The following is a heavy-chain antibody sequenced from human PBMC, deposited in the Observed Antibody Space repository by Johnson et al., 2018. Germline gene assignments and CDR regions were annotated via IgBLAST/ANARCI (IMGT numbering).Heavy chain of an antibody. CDR2: VNGDESEK. CDR3: SRQLDD. V-gene: IGHV3-7*01. CDR1: GFTFSNSW. J-gene: IGHJ4*02. Sequence: VQLVESGGGLVQXGGSXRLSCAASGFTFSNSWMDWVRQAPGKGLEWVANVNGDESEKYYVDAVKGRFTISRDNAKNSLFLQLNSLRPEDTAMYYCSRQLDDWGQGTLVIVTS.